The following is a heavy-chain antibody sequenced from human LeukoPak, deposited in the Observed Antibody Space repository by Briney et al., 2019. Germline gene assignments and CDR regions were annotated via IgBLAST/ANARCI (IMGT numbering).Heavy chain of an antibody. CDR2: IYTSGST. V-gene: IGHV4-61*02. J-gene: IGHJ6*03. CDR3: ARGQIGVHTGGYYYYYMDV. CDR1: GGSISSGSYY. Sequence: SQTLSLTCTVSGGSISSGSYYWSWIRQPAGQGLVWIGRIYTSGSTNYNPSLKSRVTISVDTSKNQFSLKLSSVTAADTAVYYCARGQIGVHTGGYYYYYMDVWGKGTTFTVSS. D-gene: IGHD3-3*01.